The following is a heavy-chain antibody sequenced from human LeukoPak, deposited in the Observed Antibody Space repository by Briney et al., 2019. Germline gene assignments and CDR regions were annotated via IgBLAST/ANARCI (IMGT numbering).Heavy chain of an antibody. Sequence: GGSLRLSCAASGFTFSSYWMTWVRQAPGKGLEWVANIKQDGSEKYYVDSVKGRFTISRDNAKNSLYLQMNSLRAEDTAVYYCARDRRCSSTNCYYFDYWGQGTLVTVSS. CDR2: IKQDGSEK. V-gene: IGHV3-7*04. CDR1: GFTFSSYW. J-gene: IGHJ4*02. D-gene: IGHD2-2*01. CDR3: ARDRRCSSTNCYYFDY.